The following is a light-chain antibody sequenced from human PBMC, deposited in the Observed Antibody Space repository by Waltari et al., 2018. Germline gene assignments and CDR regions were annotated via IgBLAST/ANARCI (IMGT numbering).Light chain of an antibody. CDR1: SSNIGAGYD. V-gene: IGLV1-40*01. Sequence: APGQRVTISCTGSSSNIGAGYDVHWYQQLPGTAPKLLIYGNINRPSGVPDRFSRSQSGTSATLAITGPQAEDEADYSCQSYDSSLVFDGGTKLTVL. J-gene: IGLJ2*01. CDR3: QSYDSSLV. CDR2: GNI.